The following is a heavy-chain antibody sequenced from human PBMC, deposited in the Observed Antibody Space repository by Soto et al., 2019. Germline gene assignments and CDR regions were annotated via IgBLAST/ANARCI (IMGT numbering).Heavy chain of an antibody. CDR2: ISSSGNTI. V-gene: IGHV3-11*01. CDR1: GFTFSYNY. Sequence: PGGSLRLSCAASGFTFSYNYMSWIRQAPGKGLEWVSYISSSGNTIYYADSVKGRFTISRDNAKNSLYLQMNSLRAEDTAVYYCATCGSGWFFDYWGQGTLVTVSS. J-gene: IGHJ4*02. CDR3: ATCGSGWFFDY. D-gene: IGHD6-19*01.